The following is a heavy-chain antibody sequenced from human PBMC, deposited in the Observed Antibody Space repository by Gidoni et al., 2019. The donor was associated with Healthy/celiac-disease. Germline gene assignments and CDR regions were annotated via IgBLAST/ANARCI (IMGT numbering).Heavy chain of an antibody. Sequence: EVQLVESGGGLVKPGGSLRLSCAASGFPFSNAWMSWVRQAPGKGLEWVGRIKSKTDGGTTDYAAPVKGRFTISRDDSKNTLYLQMNSLKTEDTAVYYCTTDNQRWLQLDAFDIWGQGTMVTVSS. D-gene: IGHD1-1*01. J-gene: IGHJ3*02. CDR2: IKSKTDGGTT. V-gene: IGHV3-15*01. CDR3: TTDNQRWLQLDAFDI. CDR1: GFPFSNAW.